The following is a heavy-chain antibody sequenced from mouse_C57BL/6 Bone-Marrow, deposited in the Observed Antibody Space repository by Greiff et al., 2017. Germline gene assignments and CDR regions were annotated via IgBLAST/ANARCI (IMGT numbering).Heavy chain of an antibody. CDR3: ARGGLRPLYAMDY. Sequence: QVQLQQSGPELVKPGASVKISCKASGYAFSSSWMNWVKQRPGKGLEWIGRFYPGGGDTNYNGKFKGKATLTADKSSSTAYMQLSSLTSEASAVYVSARGGLRPLYAMDYWGQGTSVTVSS. CDR1: GYAFSSSW. CDR2: FYPGGGDT. D-gene: IGHD2-4*01. J-gene: IGHJ4*01. V-gene: IGHV1-82*01.